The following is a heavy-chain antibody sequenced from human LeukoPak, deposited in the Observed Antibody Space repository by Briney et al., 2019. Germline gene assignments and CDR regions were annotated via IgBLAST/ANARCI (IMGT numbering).Heavy chain of an antibody. J-gene: IGHJ6*03. CDR2: IWYDGSNK. V-gene: IGHV3-33*06. Sequence: GGSLRLSCAASGFTFSSYGMHWVRQAPGKGLEWVAVIWYDGSNKYYADSVKGRFTISRDNSKNTLYLQMYSLRAEDTAVYYCAKDGDIVATNYYYYYMDVWGKGTTVTVSS. CDR3: AKDGDIVATNYYYYYMDV. D-gene: IGHD5-12*01. CDR1: GFTFSSYG.